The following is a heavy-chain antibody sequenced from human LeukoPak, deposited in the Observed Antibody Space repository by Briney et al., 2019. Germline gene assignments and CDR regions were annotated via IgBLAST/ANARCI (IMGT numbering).Heavy chain of an antibody. Sequence: GGSLRLSCAASGFTFSSYAMHWVRQAPGKGLEWVAVISYDGSNKYYADSVKGRFTISRDNSKNTLYLQMNSLRAEDTAVYYCARDGMGYDYWGQGTLVTASS. D-gene: IGHD5-12*01. CDR3: ARDGMGYDY. V-gene: IGHV3-30-3*01. CDR2: ISYDGSNK. J-gene: IGHJ4*02. CDR1: GFTFSSYA.